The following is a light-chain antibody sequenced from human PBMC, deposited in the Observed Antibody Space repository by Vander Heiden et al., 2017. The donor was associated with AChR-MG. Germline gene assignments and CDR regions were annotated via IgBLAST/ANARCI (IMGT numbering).Light chain of an antibody. V-gene: IGLV6-57*04. Sequence: NFMLTQPHSVSESPGKSVTIPCTRSSGSIASNYVQWYKQRPGSAPTTVIYEYNQRPSGVPDRFSGSIDSSSNSASLTISGLKTEDEADYYCQSYDSSNHVVFGGGTKLTVL. CDR2: EYN. CDR3: QSYDSSNHVV. CDR1: SGSIASNY. J-gene: IGLJ2*01.